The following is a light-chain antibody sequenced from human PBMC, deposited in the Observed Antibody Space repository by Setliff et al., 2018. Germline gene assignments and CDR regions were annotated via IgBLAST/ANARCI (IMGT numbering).Light chain of an antibody. CDR3: SSYTRSSTYV. CDR1: SSDIGGDNY. V-gene: IGLV2-14*03. CDR2: DAS. J-gene: IGLJ1*01. Sequence: QSVLTQPASISGPLGQSITISCTGTSSDIGGDNYVSWYQQLPGKAPQLIIYDASSRPSGVSHRSSGSKSGYTASLTISGLQAGDEADYYCSSYTRSSTYVFGGGTKVTVL.